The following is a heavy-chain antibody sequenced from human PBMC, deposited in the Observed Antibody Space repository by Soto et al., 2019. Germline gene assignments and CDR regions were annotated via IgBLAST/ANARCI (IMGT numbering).Heavy chain of an antibody. CDR2: LNGSGGST. CDR1: GFSFSNYA. Sequence: GGSLRLSCAAAGFSFSNYAMTWVRQGAGKGLEWVSGLNGSGGSTSSADSVKGRFAISRDNSKNTLYLQINSLRDGDTALSYCARGFSAGKGSPPDYWGQGTLVTVPS. D-gene: IGHD3-10*01. CDR3: ARGFSAGKGSPPDY. J-gene: IGHJ4*02. V-gene: IGHV3-23*01.